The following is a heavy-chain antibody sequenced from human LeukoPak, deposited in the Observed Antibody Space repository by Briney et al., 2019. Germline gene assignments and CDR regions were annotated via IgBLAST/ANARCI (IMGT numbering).Heavy chain of an antibody. V-gene: IGHV3-23*01. CDR1: GLTFSGYA. J-gene: IGHJ4*02. CDR2: ISGTAGYT. CDR3: ARGPSGYHNT. Sequence: GGSLRLSCAASGLTFSGYAMSWVRQAPGKGLEWVSGISGTAGYTYYADSVKGRFTISRDNSKNTLYLQMNSLRAEDTAVYYCARGPSGYHNTGGQGTLVTVSS. D-gene: IGHD5-12*01.